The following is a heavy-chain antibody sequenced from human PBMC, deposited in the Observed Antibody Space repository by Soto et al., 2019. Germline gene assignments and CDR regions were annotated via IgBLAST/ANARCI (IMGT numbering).Heavy chain of an antibody. CDR2: IYDSGNT. CDR3: ARGWGVSTRWYHGGFDS. Sequence: QVQLQESGPGLVKPSGTLSLTCAVSGGSIRSGYWWSWVRQPPWKGLEWLGEIYDSGNTNNNPSLKSRVTRSVDKSQNKFPMRLNSVSTAETAVYYCARGWGVSTRWYHGGFDSWGQGTLVTVSS. J-gene: IGHJ4*02. CDR1: GGSIRSGYW. V-gene: IGHV4-4*02. D-gene: IGHD6-13*01.